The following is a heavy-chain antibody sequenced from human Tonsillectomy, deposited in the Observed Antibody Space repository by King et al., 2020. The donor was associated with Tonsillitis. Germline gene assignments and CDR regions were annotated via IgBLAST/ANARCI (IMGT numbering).Heavy chain of an antibody. D-gene: IGHD3-3*01. V-gene: IGHV3-21*01. CDR3: GRADRSGRDAGDDDFDI. CDR2: ISTTSSYI. Sequence: VQLVESGGGLVKPGGSLRLSCAASGFTFSSYSMHWVRQAPGKGLEWVSSISTTSSYIFYADSVKGRFTISRDNAKNSLYLQMNSLRAEDTAVYYCGRADRSGRDAGDDDFDIWGQGTMVTVSS. CDR1: GFTFSSYS. J-gene: IGHJ3*02.